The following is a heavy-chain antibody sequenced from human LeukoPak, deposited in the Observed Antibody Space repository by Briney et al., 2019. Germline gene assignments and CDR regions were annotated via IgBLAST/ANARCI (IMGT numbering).Heavy chain of an antibody. CDR3: TIWFGEPLRDY. J-gene: IGHJ4*02. Sequence: GGSLRLSCAASGFTFSGSAMRWVRQASGEGLEWVGRIRNKANNYATTYAASVKGRFTVSRDDSKNTAFLQMNSLKTEDTAVYYCTIWFGEPLRDYWGQGTLVTVSS. V-gene: IGHV3-73*01. D-gene: IGHD3-10*01. CDR1: GFTFSGSA. CDR2: IRNKANNYAT.